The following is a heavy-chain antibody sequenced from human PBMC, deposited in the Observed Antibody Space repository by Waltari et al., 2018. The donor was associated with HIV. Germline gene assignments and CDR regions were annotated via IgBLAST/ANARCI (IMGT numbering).Heavy chain of an antibody. CDR2: SYPCGSNT. V-gene: IGHV5-51*03. CDR3: ARRRGSYSGGDYSLDY. Sequence: EEQLVQSGAEVKKPGESLKISCKGSGYTFSTFWLVWVRQMPGKGLGWMGTSYPCGSNTRYSPSCQGQVTISAYKSISTAYRQWSSLKASDSAMYYCARRRGSYSGGDYSLDYWGQGTLVTVSS. D-gene: IGHD1-26*01. CDR1: GYTFSTFW. J-gene: IGHJ4*02.